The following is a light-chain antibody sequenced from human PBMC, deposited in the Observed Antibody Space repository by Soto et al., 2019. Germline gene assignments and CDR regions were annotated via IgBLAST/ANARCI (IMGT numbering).Light chain of an antibody. CDR2: AAS. Sequence: DLQMTQSPSSLSASVRDRVTITCRASESIGSNLNWYQQSPGKAPKLLVFAASSNPRGVPLRFDARGFGKDFSLHINYLQPGDFATYYCPQGYSIHALTFGGGTTGDIK. J-gene: IGKJ4*01. CDR3: PQGYSIHALT. CDR1: ESIGSN. V-gene: IGKV1-39*01.